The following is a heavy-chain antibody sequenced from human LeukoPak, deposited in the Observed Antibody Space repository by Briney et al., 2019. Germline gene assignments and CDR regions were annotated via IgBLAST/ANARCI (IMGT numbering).Heavy chain of an antibody. CDR2: IRSNTDGGTP. D-gene: IGHD3-22*01. CDR1: GFTFSKAW. Sequence: GGSLRLSCAASGFTFSKAWMNWVRRAPGKGLEWVGRIRSNTDGGTPDYAAPVKGRFTISRDDSRNTLYLQTNSLRTEDTAVYYCARGSNSYDSSDFDHWGLGTLVTVSS. V-gene: IGHV3-15*01. J-gene: IGHJ4*02. CDR3: ARGSNSYDSSDFDH.